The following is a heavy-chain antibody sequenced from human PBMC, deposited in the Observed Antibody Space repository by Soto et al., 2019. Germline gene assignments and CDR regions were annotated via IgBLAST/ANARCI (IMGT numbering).Heavy chain of an antibody. V-gene: IGHV3-9*01. J-gene: IGHJ6*02. CDR1: GFTFDDYA. D-gene: IGHD3-22*01. Sequence: GGSLRLSCAASGFTFDDYAMHWVRQAPGKGLERVSGISWNSGSIGYADSVKGRFTISRDNAKNSLYLQMNSLRAEDTALYYCAKDYYDSSGYYYYYYGMDVWGQGTTVTVSS. CDR2: ISWNSGSI. CDR3: AKDYYDSSGYYYYYYGMDV.